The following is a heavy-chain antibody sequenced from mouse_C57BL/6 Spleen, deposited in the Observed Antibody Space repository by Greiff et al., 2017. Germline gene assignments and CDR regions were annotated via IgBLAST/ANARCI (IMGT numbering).Heavy chain of an antibody. CDR1: GYTFTSYW. CDR3: ARSDDYEGFAY. J-gene: IGHJ3*01. Sequence: QVQLQQPGAELVRPGSSVKLSCKASGYTFTSYWMDWVKQRPGQGLEWIGNIYPSDSETHYNQKFKDKATLTVDKSSSTAYMQLSSLTSEDSAVYYCARSDDYEGFAYWGQGTLVTVSA. V-gene: IGHV1-61*01. CDR2: IYPSDSET. D-gene: IGHD2-4*01.